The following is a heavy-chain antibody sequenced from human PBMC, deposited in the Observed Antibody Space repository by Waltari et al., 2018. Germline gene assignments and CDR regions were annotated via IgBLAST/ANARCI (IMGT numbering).Heavy chain of an antibody. CDR3: ARDGPLQIQSWYSFDY. CDR1: GFTFSYHA. Sequence: QVQLVESGGGVVHPGRSLRLSCEASGFTFSYHAMHWVRQPPGKCLGWVAGISFDGSDEYYLDSVGGRFTISRDDSKGTVNLQMNSLRPEDTAVYYCARDGPLQIQSWYSFDYWGQGSLVTVSS. CDR2: ISFDGSDE. D-gene: IGHD5-18*01. J-gene: IGHJ4*02. V-gene: IGHV3-30-3*01.